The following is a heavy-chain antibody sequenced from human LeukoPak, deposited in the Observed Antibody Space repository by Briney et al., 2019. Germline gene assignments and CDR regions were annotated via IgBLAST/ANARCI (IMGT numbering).Heavy chain of an antibody. D-gene: IGHD2/OR15-2a*01. CDR1: GIYW. CDR2: INSDGSWT. J-gene: IGHJ4*02. Sequence: GGSLRLSCAASGIYWMHWVRQAPGRGLVWVSHINSDGSWTSYADSVKGRFTISKDNAKNTVYLQMNNLRAEDTAVYYCVSFYETYWGRGTLVTVSS. V-gene: IGHV3-74*01. CDR3: VSFYETY.